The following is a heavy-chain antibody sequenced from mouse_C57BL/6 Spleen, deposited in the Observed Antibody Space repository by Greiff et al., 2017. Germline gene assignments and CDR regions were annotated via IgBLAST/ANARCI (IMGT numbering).Heavy chain of an antibody. Sequence: QVQLKESGPGLVAPSQCLSIPCTVSGFSLTSYAISWVRQPPGKGLEWLGVIWTGGGTNYNSALKSRLSISKDNSKSQVFLKMNRLQTEYTSMYDCATNYCGSSFPFAYWGQGTRVTVSA. J-gene: IGHJ3*01. V-gene: IGHV2-9-1*01. D-gene: IGHD1-1*01. CDR1: GFSLTSYA. CDR2: IWTGGGT. CDR3: ATNYCGSSFPFAY.